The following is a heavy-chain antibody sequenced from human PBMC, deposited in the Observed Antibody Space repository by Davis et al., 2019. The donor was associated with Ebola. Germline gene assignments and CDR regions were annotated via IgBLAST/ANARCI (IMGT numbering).Heavy chain of an antibody. CDR2: IYYSGST. J-gene: IGHJ4*02. CDR1: GGSISSVSYY. V-gene: IGHV4-39*01. D-gene: IGHD3-3*01. Sequence: SETLSLTCTVSGGSISSVSYYWGWIRQPPGKGLEWIGSIYYSGSTYYNSSLKSRVTISVDTSKNQFSLKLSSVTAADTAVYHCTRLDFWSGYNLDYWGQGTLVTVSS. CDR3: TRLDFWSGYNLDY.